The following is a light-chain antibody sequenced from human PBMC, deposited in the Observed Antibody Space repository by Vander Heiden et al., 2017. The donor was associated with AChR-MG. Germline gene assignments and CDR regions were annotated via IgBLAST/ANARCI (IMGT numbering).Light chain of an antibody. CDR1: QSISSTY. CDR3: QQYGSSVFT. Sequence: EIVLTQSPGTLSLSPGERATLSCRADQSISSTYLAWYQQKPGQAPRLLIYGSSTRATGIPDRVSGSGSGTDFTLTISRLEPEDAAVYYCQQYGSSVFTFGHGTKVDIK. J-gene: IGKJ3*01. CDR2: GSS. V-gene: IGKV3-20*01.